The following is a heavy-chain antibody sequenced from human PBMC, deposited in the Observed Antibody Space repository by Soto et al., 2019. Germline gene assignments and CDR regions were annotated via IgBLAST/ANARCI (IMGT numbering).Heavy chain of an antibody. CDR3: AKEEVTDKNLYYYYYGIDV. J-gene: IGHJ6*02. CDR1: GFTFSSYG. V-gene: IGHV3-33*06. CDR2: IWYDGSNK. Sequence: PGGSLRLSCAASGFTFSSYGMHWVRQAPGKGLEWVAVIWYDGSNKYYVDSVKGRFTISRDNSKNTLYLQMNSLRAEDTAVYYCAKEEVTDKNLYYYYYGIDVWGQGTTVTVSS.